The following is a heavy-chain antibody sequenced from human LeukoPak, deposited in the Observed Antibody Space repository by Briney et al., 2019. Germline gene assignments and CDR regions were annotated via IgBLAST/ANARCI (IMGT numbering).Heavy chain of an antibody. CDR3: ATDRKVGTWDPRFDY. CDR1: GFTFSSYG. Sequence: PGGSLRLSCAASGFTFSSYGMHWVRQAPGKGLEWVAVIWYDGSNKYYADSVKGRFTISRDNAKISLYLQMNSLRAEDTAVYYCATDRKVGTWDPRFDYWGQGTLVTVSP. J-gene: IGHJ4*02. CDR2: IWYDGSNK. V-gene: IGHV3-33*03. D-gene: IGHD4-23*01.